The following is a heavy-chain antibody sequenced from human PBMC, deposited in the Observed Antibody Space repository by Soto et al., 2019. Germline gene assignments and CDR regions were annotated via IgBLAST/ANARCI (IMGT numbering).Heavy chain of an antibody. V-gene: IGHV1-69*02. CDR2: IIPILGIA. Sequence: QVQLVQSGAEVKKPGSSVKVSCKASGGTFSSYTISWVRQAPGQGLEWMGRIIPILGIANYAQKFQGRVTITADKSTSTAYMELSSLSSEDTAVYYRATRYSSSSSGYFDYWGQGTLVTVSS. CDR3: ATRYSSSSSGYFDY. D-gene: IGHD6-6*01. J-gene: IGHJ4*02. CDR1: GGTFSSYT.